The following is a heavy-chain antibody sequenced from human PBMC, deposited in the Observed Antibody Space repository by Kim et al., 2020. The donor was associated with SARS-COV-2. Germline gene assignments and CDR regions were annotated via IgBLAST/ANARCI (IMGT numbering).Heavy chain of an antibody. V-gene: IGHV3-48*03. Sequence: GGSLRLSCAASGFTFSSYEMNWVRQAPGKGLEWVSYISSSGSTIYYADSVKGRFTISRDNAKNSLYLQMNSLRAEDTAVYYWARSYGDYFGVDYWGQGTLVTVSS. CDR1: GFTFSSYE. D-gene: IGHD4-17*01. CDR2: ISSSGSTI. CDR3: ARSYGDYFGVDY. J-gene: IGHJ4*02.